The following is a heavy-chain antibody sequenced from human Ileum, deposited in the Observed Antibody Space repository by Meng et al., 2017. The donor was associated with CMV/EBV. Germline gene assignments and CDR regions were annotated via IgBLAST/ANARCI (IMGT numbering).Heavy chain of an antibody. CDR2: ISSSSSST. Sequence: QGQLLESGGGLAKPEGSWRLSGAVSGFTFSDYYMSWIRQAPGKGLEWVSYISSSSSSTNYAESVKGRFTISRDNAKNSLYLQMNSLRADDTAVYYCARDGDYIRPDYWGQGTLVTVSS. D-gene: IGHD4-11*01. J-gene: IGHJ4*02. CDR3: ARDGDYIRPDY. CDR1: GFTFSDYY. V-gene: IGHV3-11*05.